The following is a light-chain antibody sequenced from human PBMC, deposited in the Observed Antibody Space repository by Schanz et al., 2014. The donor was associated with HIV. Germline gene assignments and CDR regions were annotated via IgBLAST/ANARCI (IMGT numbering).Light chain of an antibody. CDR1: SSDVGSYNL. V-gene: IGLV2-14*02. Sequence: QSALTQPASVSGSPGQSITISCTGTSSDVGSYNLVSWYQQHPGKAPKLMIYEVSKRPSGVPDRFSGSKSGNTASLTVSGLQAEDEADYYCGTWDDSLNGWVFGGGTKLTV. J-gene: IGLJ3*02. CDR3: GTWDDSLNGWV. CDR2: EVS.